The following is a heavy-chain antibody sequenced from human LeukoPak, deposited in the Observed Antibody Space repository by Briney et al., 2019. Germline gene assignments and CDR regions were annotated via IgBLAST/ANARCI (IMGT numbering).Heavy chain of an antibody. CDR1: GFTFSSYG. V-gene: IGHV3-33*01. Sequence: PGGSLRLSCAASGFTFSSYGMHWVRQAPGKGLEWVAVIWYDGSNKYYADSVKGRFTTSRDNSKNTLYLQMNSLRAEDTAVYYCASAYVNYYDSSGYYLYWGQGTLVTVSS. CDR2: IWYDGSNK. J-gene: IGHJ4*02. D-gene: IGHD3-22*01. CDR3: ASAYVNYYDSSGYYLY.